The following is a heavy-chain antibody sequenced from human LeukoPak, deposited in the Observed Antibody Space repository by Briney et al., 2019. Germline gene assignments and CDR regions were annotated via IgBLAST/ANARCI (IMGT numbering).Heavy chain of an antibody. CDR1: GGSISSYY. V-gene: IGHV4-59*01. CDR3: ASINYDSSGYYDY. Sequence: SETLSLTCTVSGGSISSYYWSWIRQPPGKGLEWIGYIYYSGSTNYNPPLKSRVTISVDTSKNQFSLKLSSVTAADTAVYYCASINYDSSGYYDYWGQGTLVTVSS. D-gene: IGHD3-22*01. CDR2: IYYSGST. J-gene: IGHJ4*02.